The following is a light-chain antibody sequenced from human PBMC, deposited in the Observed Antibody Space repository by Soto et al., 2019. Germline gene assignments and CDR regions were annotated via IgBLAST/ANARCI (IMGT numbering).Light chain of an antibody. Sequence: QSDLTQPASASGSPGQGVTISCTGSSSDVGAYNFVSWYQQHPGKAHKLMIYEVHKRPSGVPERFSGSKSGNTASLTVAELQAEDEADYCCGSYAGNNTLGFGGGTKLTVL. CDR1: SSDVGAYNF. J-gene: IGLJ3*02. CDR2: EVH. V-gene: IGLV2-8*01. CDR3: GSYAGNNTLG.